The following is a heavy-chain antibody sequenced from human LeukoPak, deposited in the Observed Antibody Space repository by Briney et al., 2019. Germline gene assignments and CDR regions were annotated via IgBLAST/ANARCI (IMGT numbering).Heavy chain of an antibody. CDR2: IIPIFGTA. D-gene: IGHD1-26*01. J-gene: IGHJ4*02. CDR3: ARDRSTREHYFDY. V-gene: IGHV1-69*01. Sequence: SVKVSCKASGGTFSSYAISWVRQAPGQGLEWMGGIIPIFGTANYAQKFQGRVTITADDSTSTAYMELSSLRSEDTAVYYCARDRSTREHYFDYWGQGTLVTVSS. CDR1: GGTFSSYA.